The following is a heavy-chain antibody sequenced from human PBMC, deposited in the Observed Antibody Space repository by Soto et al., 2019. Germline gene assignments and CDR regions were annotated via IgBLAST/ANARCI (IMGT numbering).Heavy chain of an antibody. CDR1: GFTFSSYG. CDR3: AKDPSDYYYYGMDV. J-gene: IGHJ6*02. V-gene: IGHV3-30*18. Sequence: GGSLRLSCAASGFTFSSYGMHWVRQAPGKGLEWVAVISYDGSNKYYADSVKGRFTISRDNSKNTLYLQMNSLRAEDTAVYYCAKDPSDYYYYGMDVWGQGTTVTSP. CDR2: ISYDGSNK.